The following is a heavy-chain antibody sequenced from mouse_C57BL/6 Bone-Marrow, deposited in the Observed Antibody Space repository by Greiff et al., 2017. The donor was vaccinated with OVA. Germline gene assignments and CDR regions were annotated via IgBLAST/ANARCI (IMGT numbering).Heavy chain of an antibody. Sequence: EVKLVESGGGLVQPGGSLNLSCAASGFTFSDYYMYWVRQTPEKRLEWVAYISNGGGSTYYPDTVKGRFTISRDNAKNTLYLQMSRLKSEDTAMYYCARREGPDYYGSSYGWFAYWGQGTLVTVSA. CDR2: ISNGGGST. CDR1: GFTFSDYY. V-gene: IGHV5-12*01. D-gene: IGHD1-1*01. J-gene: IGHJ3*01. CDR3: ARREGPDYYGSSYGWFAY.